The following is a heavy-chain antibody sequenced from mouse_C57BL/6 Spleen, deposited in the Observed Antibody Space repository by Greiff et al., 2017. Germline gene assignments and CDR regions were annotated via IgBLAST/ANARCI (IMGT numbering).Heavy chain of an antibody. Sequence: EVKLMESGGGLVKPGGSLKLSCAASGFTFSSYAMSWVRQTPEKRLEWVATISDGGSYTYYPDNVKGRFTISRDNAKNNLYLQMSHLKSEDTAMYYCARDLGTTVVPFAYWGQGTLVTVSA. CDR3: ARDLGTTVVPFAY. V-gene: IGHV5-4*01. D-gene: IGHD1-1*01. CDR2: ISDGGSYT. CDR1: GFTFSSYA. J-gene: IGHJ3*01.